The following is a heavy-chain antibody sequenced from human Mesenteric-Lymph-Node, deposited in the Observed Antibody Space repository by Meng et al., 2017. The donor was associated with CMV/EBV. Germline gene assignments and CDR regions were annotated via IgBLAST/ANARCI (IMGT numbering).Heavy chain of an antibody. Sequence: SETLSLTCTVSGGSVSSGSFYWGWIRQPPGKGLEWIGSISYGGTTYYNLSLKSRVTVSVDTSKNQFSLKLNSVTAADTAVYYCARHGTYYYDNSGYSNWFDPWGQGTLVTVSS. CDR1: GGSVSSGSFY. J-gene: IGHJ5*02. CDR2: ISYGGTT. CDR3: ARHGTYYYDNSGYSNWFDP. V-gene: IGHV4-39*01. D-gene: IGHD3-22*01.